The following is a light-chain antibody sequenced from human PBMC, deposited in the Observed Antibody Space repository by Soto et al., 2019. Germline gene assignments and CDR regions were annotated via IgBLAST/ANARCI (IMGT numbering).Light chain of an antibody. J-gene: IGLJ1*01. V-gene: IGLV2-14*01. CDR1: SSDVGGYDY. CDR2: EVS. CDR3: SSYTSSSTDV. Sequence: ALTHPASVSGSPGQSITISCTGTSSDVGGYDYVSWYQHHPGKAPKLTIYEVSNRPSGVSNRFSGSKSGNTASLTISGLQAEDEAEYYCSSYTSSSTDVFGTGTKVTVL.